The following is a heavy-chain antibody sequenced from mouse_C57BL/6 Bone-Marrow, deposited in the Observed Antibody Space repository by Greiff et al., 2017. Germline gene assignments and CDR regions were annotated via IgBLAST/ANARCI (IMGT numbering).Heavy chain of an antibody. CDR2: ISDGGSYT. CDR1: GFTFSSYA. CDR3: ARVYYYAMDY. J-gene: IGHJ4*01. V-gene: IGHV5-4*03. Sequence: EVKLEESGGGLVKPGGSLKLSCAASGFTFSSYAMSWVRQTPEKRLEWVATISDGGSYTYYPDNVKGRCTISRDNAKNNLYLQMSHLTSEDTAMYYCARVYYYAMDYWGQGTSVTVSS.